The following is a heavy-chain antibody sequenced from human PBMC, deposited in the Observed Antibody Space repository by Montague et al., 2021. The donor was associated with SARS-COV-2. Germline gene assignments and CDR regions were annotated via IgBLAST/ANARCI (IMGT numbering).Heavy chain of an antibody. Sequence: SVKVSCKVSGYTLSEVSMHWVRQAPGKGLEWMGGFDPEDGETIYAQKFQGRVTMTEDTSTDTAYMELGSLRSEDSGVYYCATSRWSLLPEYWGQGTLVTVSS. V-gene: IGHV1-24*01. CDR3: ATSRWSLLPEY. CDR2: FDPEDGET. D-gene: IGHD2-21*02. J-gene: IGHJ4*02. CDR1: GYTLSEVS.